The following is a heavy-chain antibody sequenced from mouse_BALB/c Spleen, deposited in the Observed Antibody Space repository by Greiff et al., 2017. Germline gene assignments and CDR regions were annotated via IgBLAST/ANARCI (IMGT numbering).Heavy chain of an antibody. J-gene: IGHJ2*01. CDR2: IDPFNGGT. CDR1: GYSFTSYY. Sequence: EVQRVESGPELMKPGASVKISCKASGYSFTSYYMHWVKQSHGKSLEWIGYIDPFNGGTSYNQKFKGKATLTVDKSSSTAYMHLSSLTSEDSAVYYCARGLYYFDYWGQGTTLTVSS. V-gene: IGHV1S135*01. CDR3: ARGLYYFDY.